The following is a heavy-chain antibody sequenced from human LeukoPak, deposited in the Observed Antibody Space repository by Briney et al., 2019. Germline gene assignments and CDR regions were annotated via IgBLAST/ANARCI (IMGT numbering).Heavy chain of an antibody. J-gene: IGHJ4*02. D-gene: IGHD3-10*01. CDR3: VRGFRGGPFDY. CDR2: IVRNGGGT. V-gene: IGHV3-20*04. Sequence: PGGSLRLSCVASGFTFDDYGTSWGRHVPGKGLEWVSGIVRNGGGTVYADSVKGRFTISRDNAENSLYLQMNSLRADDTALYYCVRGFRGGPFDYWGQGTLVTVSS. CDR1: GFTFDDYG.